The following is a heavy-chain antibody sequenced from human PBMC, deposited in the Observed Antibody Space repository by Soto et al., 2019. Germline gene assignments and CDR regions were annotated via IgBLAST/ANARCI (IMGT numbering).Heavy chain of an antibody. CDR2: IDWDDDK. V-gene: IGHV2-70*01. Sequence: ESGPTLVNPTQTLTLTCTFSGFSLSTSGMCVSWIRQPPGKALEWLALIDWDDDKYYSTSLKTRLTISKDTSKNQVVLTMTNMDPVDTATYYCARIRYKYGDYSYYFDYWGQGTLVTVSS. CDR3: ARIRYKYGDYSYYFDY. J-gene: IGHJ4*02. CDR1: GFSLSTSGMC. D-gene: IGHD4-17*01.